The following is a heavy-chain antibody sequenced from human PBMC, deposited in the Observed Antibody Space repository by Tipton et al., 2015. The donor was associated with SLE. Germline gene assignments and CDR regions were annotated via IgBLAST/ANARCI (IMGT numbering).Heavy chain of an antibody. Sequence: TLSLTCTVSGGSVSSSSNYWAWIRQPPGKGLEWIGSIYYTGTNTYYNSFLKSRVTMSVDTSKNQFSLRLTSVTAADTAVYFCARDRSSVSDWGQGTQVIVSP. V-gene: IGHV4-39*07. CDR1: GGSVSSSSNY. J-gene: IGHJ4*02. CDR3: ARDRSSVSD. D-gene: IGHD5/OR15-5a*01. CDR2: IYYTGTNT.